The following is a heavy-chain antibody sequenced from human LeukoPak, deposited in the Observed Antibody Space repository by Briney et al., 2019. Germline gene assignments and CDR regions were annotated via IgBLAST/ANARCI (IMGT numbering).Heavy chain of an antibody. V-gene: IGHV1-58*02. Sequence: SVKVSCKASGFTFTSSAMQWVRQARGQRLEWIGWIVVGSGNTNYAQKFQERVTITRDMSTSTAYMELRSLRSDDTAVYYCARGHAAYCGGDCPGGYWGQGTLVTVSS. CDR2: IVVGSGNT. D-gene: IGHD2-21*02. CDR3: ARGHAAYCGGDCPGGY. CDR1: GFTFTSSA. J-gene: IGHJ4*02.